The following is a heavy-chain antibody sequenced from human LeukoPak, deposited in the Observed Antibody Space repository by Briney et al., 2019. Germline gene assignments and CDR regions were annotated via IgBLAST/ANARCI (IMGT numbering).Heavy chain of an antibody. CDR3: ARFLLIAARPYYYYMDV. D-gene: IGHD6-6*01. Sequence: GGSLRLSCAASGFTFSSYAMHWVRQAPGEGLEYVSAISSNGGSTYYANSVKGRFTISRDNSKNTLYLQMGSLRAEDTAVYYCARFLLIAARPYYYYMDVWGKGTTVTVSS. J-gene: IGHJ6*03. CDR1: GFTFSSYA. CDR2: ISSNGGST. V-gene: IGHV3-64*01.